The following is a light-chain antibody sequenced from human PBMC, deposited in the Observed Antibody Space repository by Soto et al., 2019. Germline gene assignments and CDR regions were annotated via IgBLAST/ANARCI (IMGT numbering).Light chain of an antibody. V-gene: IGKV3-15*01. Sequence: EILMTQSPATLSVSPGERATLSCWASQSVKTYLAWYQKKPGQAPRLLIYGASTRAAGIPGRFSGGGSGTEFTLTISSLQSDDSAFYYCQQYHNWPPWTFGQGTKVVIK. CDR1: QSVKTY. CDR2: GAS. CDR3: QQYHNWPPWT. J-gene: IGKJ1*01.